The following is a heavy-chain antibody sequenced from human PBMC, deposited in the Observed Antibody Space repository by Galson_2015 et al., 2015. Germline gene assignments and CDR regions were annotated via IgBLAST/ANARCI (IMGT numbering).Heavy chain of an antibody. Sequence: SEPLSLTCTVSGGSVSSGSYYWSWIRQPPGKGLEWIGHIYHTGSTNYNPSLKSRVTISVDMSKNQFSLKLSSVTAADTAVYYCASCIYSNYNSGVGWFDPWGQGTLVTVSS. CDR3: ASCIYSNYNSGVGWFDP. V-gene: IGHV4-61*01. J-gene: IGHJ5*02. CDR1: GGSVSSGSYY. CDR2: IYHTGST. D-gene: IGHD4-11*01.